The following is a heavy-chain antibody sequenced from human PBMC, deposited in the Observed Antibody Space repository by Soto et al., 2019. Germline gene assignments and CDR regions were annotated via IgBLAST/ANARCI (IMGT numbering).Heavy chain of an antibody. V-gene: IGHV3-23*01. J-gene: IGHJ4*02. CDR1: GFTFRNYG. CDR2: GSXXGXXX. D-gene: IGHD5-12*01. Sequence: GGTPGLSCAASGFTFRNYGMTWVRQAPGKGLEXVSXGSXXGXXXXXAXXGKGRFTISRDNSKNTLYLQMNNLRAEETAIYYCTKDSIDGYNYPWYWGQGTLVTVSS. CDR3: TKDSIDGYNYPWY.